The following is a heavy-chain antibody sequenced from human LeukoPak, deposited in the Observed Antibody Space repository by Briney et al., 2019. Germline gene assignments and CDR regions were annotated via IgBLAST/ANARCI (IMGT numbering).Heavy chain of an antibody. CDR2: IYPGDSDT. CDR3: ARLGIAARDFDY. D-gene: IGHD6-6*01. V-gene: IGHV5-51*01. Sequence: GGSLKISCQGSGSSFTSYWIGWVRQLPGRGLEWMGIIYPGDSDTRYSPSFQGQVTISADKSISTAYLQWSSLKASDTAMYYCARLGIAARDFDYWGQGTLVTVSS. CDR1: GSSFTSYW. J-gene: IGHJ4*02.